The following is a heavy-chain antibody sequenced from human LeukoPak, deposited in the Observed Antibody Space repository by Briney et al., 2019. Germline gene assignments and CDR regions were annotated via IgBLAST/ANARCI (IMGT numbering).Heavy chain of an antibody. J-gene: IGHJ4*02. V-gene: IGHV3-7*01. CDR3: ARDEIYYDILTGYRHFDY. Sequence: GGSLRLSCAASGFTFSSYGMHWVRQAPGKGLEWVANIKQDGSEKKYLDSVKGRFTISRDNAKNSMYLQMNSLRAEDTAVYYCARDEIYYDILTGYRHFDYWGRGTLVTVFS. CDR1: GFTFSSYG. CDR2: IKQDGSEK. D-gene: IGHD3-9*01.